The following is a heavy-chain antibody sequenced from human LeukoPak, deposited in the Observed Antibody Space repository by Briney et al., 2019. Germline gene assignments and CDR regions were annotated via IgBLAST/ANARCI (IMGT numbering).Heavy chain of an antibody. V-gene: IGHV3-48*04. Sequence: GGSLRLSCAASGFTFSSYSMKWVRQAPGKGLEWVSYISSSGSTIYYADSVKGRFTISRDNAKNSLYLQMNSLRAEDTAVYYCATDLSSSGQRITGAFDIWGQGTMVTVSS. CDR2: ISSSGSTI. CDR3: ATDLSSSGQRITGAFDI. CDR1: GFTFSSYS. J-gene: IGHJ3*02. D-gene: IGHD6-6*01.